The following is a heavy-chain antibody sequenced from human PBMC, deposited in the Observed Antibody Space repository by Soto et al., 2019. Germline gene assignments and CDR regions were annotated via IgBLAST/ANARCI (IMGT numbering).Heavy chain of an antibody. CDR3: ARDTRISGCYATHDAFDI. CDR2: IYSGGST. Sequence: RGSLRLSCAASGFTVSSNYMSWVRQAPGKGLEWVSVIYSGGSTYYADSVKGRFTISRDNSKNTLYLQMNSLRAEDTAVYYCARDTRISGCYATHDAFDICGQRSMVPVS. D-gene: IGHD6-19*01. J-gene: IGHJ3*02. V-gene: IGHV3-53*01. CDR1: GFTVSSNY.